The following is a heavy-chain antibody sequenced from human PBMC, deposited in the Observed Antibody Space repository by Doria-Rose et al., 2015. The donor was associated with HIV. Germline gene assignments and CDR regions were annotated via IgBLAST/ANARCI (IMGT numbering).Heavy chain of an antibody. D-gene: IGHD6-13*01. CDR2: IFSDDER. V-gene: IGHV2-26*01. Sequence: QVTLKESGPVLVKPTETLTLTCTVSGVSLSSPGMGVSWIRQPPGQALEWLANIFSDDERSYKTSLKSRLTISRCTSKGQVVVTMTDMDPVDTATYYCARIKSSRWYHKYYFDFWGQGTLVIVSA. CDR3: ARIKSSRWYHKYYFDF. CDR1: GVSLSSPGMG. J-gene: IGHJ4*02.